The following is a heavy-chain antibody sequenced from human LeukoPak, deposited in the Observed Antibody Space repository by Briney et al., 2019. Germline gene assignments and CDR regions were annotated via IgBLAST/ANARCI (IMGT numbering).Heavy chain of an antibody. D-gene: IGHD6-19*01. V-gene: IGHV4-30-2*01. CDR3: ATSAVAGTGYAFDI. J-gene: IGHJ3*02. CDR2: IYHSGST. Sequence: PSQTLSLTCAVSGGSISSGGYSWSWIRQPPGKGLEWIGYIYHSGSTYYNPSLKSRVTISVDKSKNQFSLKLSSVTAADTAVYYCATSAVAGTGYAFDIWGQGTMVTVSS. CDR1: GGSISSGGYS.